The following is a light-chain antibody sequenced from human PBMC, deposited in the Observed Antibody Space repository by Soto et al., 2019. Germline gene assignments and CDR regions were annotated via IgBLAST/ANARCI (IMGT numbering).Light chain of an antibody. J-gene: IGLJ2*01. V-gene: IGLV2-23*01. CDR1: SSDVGSYNL. CDR3: CSYAGSSTSRV. CDR2: EGS. Sequence: QSALTQPASVSGSPGQSITISCTGTSSDVGSYNLVSWYQQHPGKAPKLMIYEGSKRPSGVSNRFSGSKSGNTASLTISGLQAEDEADDYCCSYAGSSTSRVFGGGTKLTVL.